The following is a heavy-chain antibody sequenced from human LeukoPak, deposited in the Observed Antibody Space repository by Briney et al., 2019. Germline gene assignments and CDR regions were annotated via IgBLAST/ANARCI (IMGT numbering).Heavy chain of an antibody. CDR2: MHPNSDDT. Sequence: ASVKVSCKAAGYTFTNNDIHWVRQATGQGLEWMGWMHPNSDDTGYAQKFQGRVTMTRNTSISTAYMELSSLRPEDTAVYYCARHFGTGDNFDYWGQGTLLIVSS. CDR3: ARHFGTGDNFDY. CDR1: GYTFTNND. J-gene: IGHJ4*02. V-gene: IGHV1-8*01. D-gene: IGHD1-1*01.